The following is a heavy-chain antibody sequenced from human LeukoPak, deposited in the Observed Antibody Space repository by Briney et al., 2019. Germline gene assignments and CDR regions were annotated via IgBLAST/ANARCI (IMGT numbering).Heavy chain of an antibody. J-gene: IGHJ4*02. CDR1: GFTFRNYG. V-gene: IGHV3-33*01. CDR3: ATVRGNRDSIWYYEY. CDR2: ISYDGSHT. D-gene: IGHD6-13*01. Sequence: GGSLRLSCAASGFTFRNYGMIWACQAPGKGLEWVALISYDGSHTNYADSVKGRFTISRDNSKSTLFLQMNSLRAEDTAVYYCATVRGNRDSIWYYEYWGQGTLLTVSS.